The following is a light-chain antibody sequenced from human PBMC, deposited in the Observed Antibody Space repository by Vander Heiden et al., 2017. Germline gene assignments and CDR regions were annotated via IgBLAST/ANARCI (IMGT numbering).Light chain of an antibody. CDR3: GAWDSSLSAVV. J-gene: IGLJ2*01. V-gene: IGLV1-51*01. CDR2: DNN. CDR1: TSNIGSQY. Sequence: QSVLTQPPSVSPAPGQKVTLSCSGSTSNIGSQYDSWYQHVPGTGPKLLIYDNNKRPSGIPDRFSGSKSGTSATLGITGLQTGDEADYYCGAWDSSLSAVVFGGGTKLTVL.